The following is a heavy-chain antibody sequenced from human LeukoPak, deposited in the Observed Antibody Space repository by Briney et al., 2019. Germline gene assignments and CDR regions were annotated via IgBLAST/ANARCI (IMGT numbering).Heavy chain of an antibody. CDR3: AKVHPLFPY. CDR2: ISGSGDST. Sequence: GGSLRLSCAASGFTFSSNVMSWVRQAPGKGLEWVSLISGSGDSTFYADSVKGRFTISRDNSKNTLYLQMNSLRAEDTAIYYCAKVHPLFPYWGQGTLVAVST. D-gene: IGHD2-21*01. J-gene: IGHJ4*02. CDR1: GFTFSSNV. V-gene: IGHV3-23*01.